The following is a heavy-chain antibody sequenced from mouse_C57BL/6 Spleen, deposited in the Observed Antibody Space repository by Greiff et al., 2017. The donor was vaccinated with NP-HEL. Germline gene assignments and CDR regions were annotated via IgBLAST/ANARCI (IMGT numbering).Heavy chain of an antibody. CDR2: IRNKANGYTT. V-gene: IGHV7-3*01. D-gene: IGHD2-3*01. J-gene: IGHJ4*01. CDR3: ARWMVYYAMDY. Sequence: EVHLVESGGGLVQPGGSLSLSCAASGFTFTDYYMSWVRQPPGKALEWLGFIRNKANGYTTEYSASVKGRFTISRGNSQSILYLQMNALRAEDSATYYCARWMVYYAMDYWGQGTSVTVSS. CDR1: GFTFTDYY.